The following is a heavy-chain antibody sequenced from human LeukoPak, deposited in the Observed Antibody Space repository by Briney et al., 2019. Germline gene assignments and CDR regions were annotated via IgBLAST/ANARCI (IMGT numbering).Heavy chain of an antibody. V-gene: IGHV3-64*01. CDR1: GFTFSSYP. J-gene: IGHJ4*02. D-gene: IGHD3-10*01. Sequence: GGSLRLSCAASGFTFSSYPMHWVRQAPGKGLEYISTVSSDGRSTNYANSVKGRFTMSRDNSKNTLYLQMGSLRPEDMAVYHCARGSMVPIDYWGRGTLVTVSS. CDR3: ARGSMVPIDY. CDR2: VSSDGRST.